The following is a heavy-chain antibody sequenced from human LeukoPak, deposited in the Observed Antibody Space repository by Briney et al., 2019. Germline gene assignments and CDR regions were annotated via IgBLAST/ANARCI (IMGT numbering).Heavy chain of an antibody. J-gene: IGHJ6*03. Sequence: SETLSLTCTVSGGSISSYYWSWIRQPAGKGLEWIGRIYTSGSTNYNPSLKSRVTMSVDTSKNQFSLKLSSVTAADTAVYYCARSSVGELPEDYYYYYMDVWGKGTTVTVSS. CDR3: ARSSVGELPEDYYYYYMDV. V-gene: IGHV4-4*07. CDR2: IYTSGST. D-gene: IGHD1-26*01. CDR1: GGSISSYY.